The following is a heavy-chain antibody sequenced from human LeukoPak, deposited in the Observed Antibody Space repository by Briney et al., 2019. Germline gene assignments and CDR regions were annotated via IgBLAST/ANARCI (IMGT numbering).Heavy chain of an antibody. CDR3: AIQPWGSGNNWYFDF. D-gene: IGHD7-27*01. Sequence: ASVKVSCKASGYTFTDYYIHWVRQAPGQGLEWMGWISPNSGGTDYAQKFLGRVTMTRDTSISTAYMELSSLTSDDTAVYYCAIQPWGSGNNWYFDFWGRGTLVTVSS. J-gene: IGHJ2*01. CDR1: GYTFTDYY. CDR2: ISPNSGGT. V-gene: IGHV1-2*02.